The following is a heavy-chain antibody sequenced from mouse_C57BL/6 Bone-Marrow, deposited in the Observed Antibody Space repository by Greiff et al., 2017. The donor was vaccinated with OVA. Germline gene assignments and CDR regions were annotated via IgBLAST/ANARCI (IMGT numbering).Heavy chain of an antibody. V-gene: IGHV1-39*01. CDR1: GYSFTDYN. D-gene: IGHD1-1*01. CDR2: INPNYGTT. Sequence: EVQLQQSGPELVKPGASVKISCKASGYSFTDYNMNWVKQSNGKSLEWIGVINPNYGTTSYNQKFKGKATLTVDQSSSTAYMQLNSLTSEDAAVYYSAREDYYGSLYYYAMDYWGQGTSVTVSS. J-gene: IGHJ4*01. CDR3: AREDYYGSLYYYAMDY.